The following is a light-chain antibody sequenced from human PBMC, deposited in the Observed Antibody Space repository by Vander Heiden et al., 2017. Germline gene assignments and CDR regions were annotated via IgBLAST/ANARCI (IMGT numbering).Light chain of an antibody. CDR1: QSVSNY. V-gene: IGKV3-11*01. J-gene: IGKJ4*01. CDR2: DAS. Sequence: EIVLTQSPATLSLSPGERATLSCRASQSVSNYLAWYQHKPGQAPRLLIYDASNRAAGIPARFSGSGSGTDFILTISSLEPEDFAVYYCQQRSNWSPEVTFGGGTKVEIK. CDR3: QQRSNWSPEVT.